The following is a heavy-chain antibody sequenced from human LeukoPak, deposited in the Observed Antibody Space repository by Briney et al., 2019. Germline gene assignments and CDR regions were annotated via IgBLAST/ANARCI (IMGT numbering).Heavy chain of an antibody. Sequence: ASVKVFCNSSGGTFSSYDNSWVRQDPGQGLEWMGGIIPIFGTANYAQKFQGRDTISTDESTSTAYMELSSLRSEDTAVYYCARDRGDYYGSGKPLGYLDYWGQGTLVTVSS. J-gene: IGHJ4*02. CDR2: IIPIFGTA. D-gene: IGHD3-10*01. CDR3: ARDRGDYYGSGKPLGYLDY. V-gene: IGHV1-69*05. CDR1: GGTFSSYD.